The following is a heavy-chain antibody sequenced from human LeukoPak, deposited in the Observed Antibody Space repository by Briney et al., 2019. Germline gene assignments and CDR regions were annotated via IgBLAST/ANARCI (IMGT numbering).Heavy chain of an antibody. D-gene: IGHD6-19*01. CDR1: GGTFSSYA. J-gene: IGHJ6*02. Sequence: ASVKVSCKASGGTFSSYAISWVRQAPGQGLEWMGGIILIFGTANYAQKFQGRVTMTEDTSTDTAYMELSSLRSEDTAVYYCATGSRGIAVAGPYYYYYGMDVWGQGTTVTVSS. V-gene: IGHV1-69*06. CDR2: IILIFGTA. CDR3: ATGSRGIAVAGPYYYYYGMDV.